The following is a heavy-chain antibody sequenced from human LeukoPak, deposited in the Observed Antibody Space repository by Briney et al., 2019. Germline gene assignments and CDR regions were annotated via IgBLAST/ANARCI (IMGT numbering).Heavy chain of an antibody. CDR3: ARVRLAAAATGFDY. CDR1: GYTFRRDS. V-gene: IGHV3-21*01. J-gene: IGHJ4*02. CDR2: ISSSSSYI. D-gene: IGHD6-13*01. Sequence: GGSLRLSCAASGYTFRRDSMRWVRQAPGGRREGGLSISSSSSYIYYADSVKGRFTITRDNAKNSLYLQMNSLRAEDTAVYYCARVRLAAAATGFDYWGQGTLVTVSS.